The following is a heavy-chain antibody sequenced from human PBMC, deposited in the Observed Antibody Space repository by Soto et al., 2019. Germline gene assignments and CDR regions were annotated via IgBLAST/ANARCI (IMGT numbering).Heavy chain of an antibody. CDR3: AGGYSYGYSYYYGMDV. D-gene: IGHD5-18*01. J-gene: IGHJ6*02. CDR1: GGTFSSYA. CDR2: IIPIFGTA. Sequence: SVKVSCKASGGTFSSYAISWVRQAPGQGLEWMGGIIPIFGTANYAQKFQGRVTITADESTSTAYMELSSLRSEDTAVYYCAGGYSYGYSYYYGMDVWGQGTTVTVS. V-gene: IGHV1-69*13.